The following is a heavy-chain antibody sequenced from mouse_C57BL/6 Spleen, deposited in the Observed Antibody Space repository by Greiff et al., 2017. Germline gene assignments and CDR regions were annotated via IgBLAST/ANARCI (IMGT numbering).Heavy chain of an antibody. J-gene: IGHJ4*01. CDR1: GFTFSDYG. V-gene: IGHV5-17*01. D-gene: IGHD2-4*01. CDR3: ARSYYDYVGDY. Sequence: EVHLVESGGGLVKPGGSLKLSCAASGFTFSDYGMHWVRQAPEKGLEWVAYISSGSSTIYYADTVKGRFTISRDNAKNTLFLQMTSLRSEDTAMYYCARSYYDYVGDYWGQGTSVTVSS. CDR2: ISSGSSTI.